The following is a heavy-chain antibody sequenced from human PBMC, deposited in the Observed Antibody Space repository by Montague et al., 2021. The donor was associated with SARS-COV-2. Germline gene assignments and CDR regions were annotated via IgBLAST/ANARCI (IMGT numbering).Heavy chain of an antibody. Sequence: CAISGDSVSSNSATWNWVRQSPSRGLEWLGRTYYRPKWYNDYAVSVRGRVTINPDTSKNQFSLQLNSVTPEDTAIYYCTSGREGNYNVMDVRGQGTTVTVSS. CDR2: TYYRPKWYN. CDR3: TSGREGNYNVMDV. J-gene: IGHJ6*02. D-gene: IGHD1-1*01. V-gene: IGHV6-1*01. CDR1: GDSVSSNSAT.